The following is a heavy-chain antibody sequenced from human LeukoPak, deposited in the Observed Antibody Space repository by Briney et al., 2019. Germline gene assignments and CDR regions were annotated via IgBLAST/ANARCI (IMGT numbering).Heavy chain of an antibody. D-gene: IGHD2-8*01. Sequence: SVKVSCKASGYTFTGYYMHWVRQAPGQGLEWMGRINPNSGGTNYAQKFQGRVTMTRDTSISTAYMELSRLRSDDTAVYYCARDTNARARFDPWGQGTLVTVSS. J-gene: IGHJ5*02. CDR1: GYTFTGYY. CDR2: INPNSGGT. V-gene: IGHV1-2*06. CDR3: ARDTNARARFDP.